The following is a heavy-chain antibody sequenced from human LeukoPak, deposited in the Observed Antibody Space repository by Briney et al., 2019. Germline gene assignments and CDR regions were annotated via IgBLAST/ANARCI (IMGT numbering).Heavy chain of an antibody. J-gene: IGHJ5*02. D-gene: IGHD4-17*01. CDR2: INAGNGNT. V-gene: IGHV1-3*01. CDR1: GYPFTSYA. CDR3: ARVPTVTNWFDP. Sequence: ASVKVSCKASGYPFTSYAMHWVRQAPGQRLEWMGWINAGNGNTKYSQKFQGRVTITRDTSASTAYMELSSLRSEDTAVYYCARVPTVTNWFDPWGQGTLATVSS.